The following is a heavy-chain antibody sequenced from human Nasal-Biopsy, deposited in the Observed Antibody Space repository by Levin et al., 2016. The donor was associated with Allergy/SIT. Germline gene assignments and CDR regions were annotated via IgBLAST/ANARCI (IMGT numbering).Heavy chain of an antibody. CDR1: GFTFNNFG. D-gene: IGHD1-26*01. V-gene: IGHV3-64D*06. Sequence: GESLKISCSASGFTFNNFGLHWVRQAPGKGLEYVSSINSGGHKTWQSDSVKGRFTISRDNSKNTLWLQMSSLRPDDTAVYYCVKDRGAIVPYYYFGMDVWGQGTTVTVSS. CDR3: VKDRGAIVPYYYFGMDV. J-gene: IGHJ6*01. CDR2: INSGGHKT.